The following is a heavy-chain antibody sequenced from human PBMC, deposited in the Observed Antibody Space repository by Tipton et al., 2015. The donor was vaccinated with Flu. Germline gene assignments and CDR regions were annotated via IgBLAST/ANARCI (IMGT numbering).Heavy chain of an antibody. CDR2: VYHDGIT. CDR1: GGSSSDYY. J-gene: IGHJ3*01. V-gene: IGHV4-59*08. Sequence: TLSLTCVVSGGSSSDYYWNWIRQPPGKGLEWIGYVYHDGITTYNPSLKSRLTMSVDTSRNQFSLKLRSVTAADTAVYYCARWPTAIKAFDVWGQGTMVTVSS. D-gene: IGHD2-21*02. CDR3: ARWPTAIKAFDV.